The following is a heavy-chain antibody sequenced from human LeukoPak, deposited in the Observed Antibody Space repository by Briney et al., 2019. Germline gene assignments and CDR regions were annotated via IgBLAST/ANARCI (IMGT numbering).Heavy chain of an antibody. V-gene: IGHV3-23*01. Sequence: GGSLRLSCAASGFAFSSRGMTWARQAPGKGLEWVSAISGRGGRTYSADSVKGRFTIYRDNSKNTLCPQMNSLRAEDTAVYYCSKDDKDGSRSYYNNWFDPWGQGTLVTVSS. J-gene: IGHJ5*02. D-gene: IGHD3-10*01. CDR1: GFAFSSRG. CDR3: SKDDKDGSRSYYNNWFDP. CDR2: ISGRGGRT.